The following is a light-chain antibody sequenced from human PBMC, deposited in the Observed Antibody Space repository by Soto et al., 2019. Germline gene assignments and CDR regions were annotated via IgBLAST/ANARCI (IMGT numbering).Light chain of an antibody. CDR3: SSYTSNITTYV. Sequence: QSALTQPASMSGSPGQSITISCTGTSSDVGGYNFVSWYQQHPGKAPKLMIYHVTNRPSGVSSRFSGSKSGNTASLTISGLQAEDEADYYCSSYTSNITTYVFGTGTKVTVL. CDR2: HVT. J-gene: IGLJ1*01. V-gene: IGLV2-14*01. CDR1: SSDVGGYNF.